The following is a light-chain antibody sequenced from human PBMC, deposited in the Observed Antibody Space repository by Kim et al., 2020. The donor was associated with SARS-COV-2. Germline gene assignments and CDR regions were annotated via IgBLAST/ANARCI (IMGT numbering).Light chain of an antibody. CDR3: QQYNNWPWT. CDR2: DTS. CDR1: QSFSSK. V-gene: IGKV3-15*01. Sequence: VSPGDRATLSCRASQSFSSKLAWYQQKPGQAPRLLIYDTSTRATGIPATFSGSGSGTEFTLTISSLQSEDFAVYYCQQYNNWPWTYGQGTKVDIK. J-gene: IGKJ1*01.